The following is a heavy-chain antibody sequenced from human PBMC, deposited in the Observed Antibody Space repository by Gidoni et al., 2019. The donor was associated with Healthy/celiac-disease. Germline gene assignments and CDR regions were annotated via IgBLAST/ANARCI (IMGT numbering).Heavy chain of an antibody. J-gene: IGHJ6*02. Sequence: VWLVESGVCGVLPGWCLSLSCPASSFTFSNYRMHGVRQAPGTGLEWVALISYDGSNRYNADYVKGRFTISRDNSKNTLYLQMNSLKAEDTAVYYCAKDIMCRGGIHYYYGRLDVWGQGTTVTVSS. CDR1: SFTFSNYR. V-gene: IGHV3-30*18. CDR3: AKDIMCRGGIHYYYGRLDV. D-gene: IGHD3-10*01. CDR2: ISYDGSNR.